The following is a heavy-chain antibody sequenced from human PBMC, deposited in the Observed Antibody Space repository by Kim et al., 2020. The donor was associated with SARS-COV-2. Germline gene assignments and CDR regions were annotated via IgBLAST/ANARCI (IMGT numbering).Heavy chain of an antibody. D-gene: IGHD5-12*01. J-gene: IGHJ4*02. V-gene: IGHV4-39*01. CDR3: ARRPWNGDGYNFDY. Sequence: NPSLKSRVTISVDTSKNQFSLKLSSVTAADTAVYYCARRPWNGDGYNFDYWGQGTLVTVSS.